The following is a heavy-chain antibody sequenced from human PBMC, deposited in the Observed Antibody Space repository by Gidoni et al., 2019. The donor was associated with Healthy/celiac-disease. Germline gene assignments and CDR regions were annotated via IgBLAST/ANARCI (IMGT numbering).Heavy chain of an antibody. CDR3: ARDMGSGLPPPQDFDY. CDR1: GFTFSSYS. J-gene: IGHJ4*02. CDR2: ISSSSSYI. Sequence: EVQLVESGGGLVKPGGSLRLSCEASGFTFSSYSMNWVRQAPGKGLEWVSSISSSSSYIYYADSVKGRFTISRDNAKNSLYLQMNSLRAEDTAVYYCARDMGSGLPPPQDFDYWGQGTLVTVSS. V-gene: IGHV3-21*01. D-gene: IGHD1-26*01.